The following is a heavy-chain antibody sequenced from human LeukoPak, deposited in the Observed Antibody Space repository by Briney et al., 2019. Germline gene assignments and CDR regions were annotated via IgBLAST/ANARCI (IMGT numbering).Heavy chain of an antibody. CDR3: ARGGQQLNLYYYYYMDV. CDR2: ISSSSSYI. D-gene: IGHD6-13*01. CDR1: GFTFSSYS. Sequence: PGGSLRLSCAASGFTFSSYSMNWVRQAPGKGLEWVSSISSSSSYIYYADSVKGRFTISRDNAKNSLYLQMNSLRAEDTAVYYCARGGQQLNLYYYYYMDVWGKGTTVTVSS. J-gene: IGHJ6*03. V-gene: IGHV3-21*01.